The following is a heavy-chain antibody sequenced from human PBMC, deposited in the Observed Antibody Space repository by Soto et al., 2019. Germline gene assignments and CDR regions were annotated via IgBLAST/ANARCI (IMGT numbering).Heavy chain of an antibody. D-gene: IGHD1-1*01. Sequence: SVKVYWKTSGFPLSNSAVQWVRQARGQRLEWIGRIVVGTGNTDYAQKFQERVTITRDMSTRTAYMELSSLRSEDTAVYYCATNTPGTCLFKRYHSYGMDLRGQATSVPVS. CDR1: GFPLSNSA. CDR2: IVVGTGNT. V-gene: IGHV1-58*01. CDR3: ATNTPGTCLFKRYHSYGMDL. J-gene: IGHJ6*02.